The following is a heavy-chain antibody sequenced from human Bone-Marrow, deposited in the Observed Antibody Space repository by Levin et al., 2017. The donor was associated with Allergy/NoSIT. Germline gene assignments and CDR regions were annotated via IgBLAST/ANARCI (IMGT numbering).Heavy chain of an antibody. CDR1: GGTFSSYA. V-gene: IGHV1-69*04. Sequence: VASVKVSCKASGGTFSSYAISWVRQAPGQGLEWMGRIIPTLGKADYALNSQGRVTFTADTSTSTVYLELRSLRFEDTAVYYCAGGDLIDIWGQGSLVTVSS. CDR2: IIPTLGKA. CDR3: AGGDLIDI. J-gene: IGHJ4*02. D-gene: IGHD2-21*01.